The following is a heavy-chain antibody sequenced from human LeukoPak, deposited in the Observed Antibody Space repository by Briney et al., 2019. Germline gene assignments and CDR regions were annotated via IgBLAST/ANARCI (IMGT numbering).Heavy chain of an antibody. V-gene: IGHV4-4*02. CDR3: ATPNDAFNI. CDR1: GGSISNENW. J-gene: IGHJ3*02. CDR2: IHYRGGT. Sequence: PSGTLSLTCAVSGGSISNENWWSWVRQPPGKGLEWIGEIHYRGGTNYNPSLRSRVTISVDTSKNQFSLKMTSVTAADTAVYYCATPNDAFNIRGQGTMVTVSS.